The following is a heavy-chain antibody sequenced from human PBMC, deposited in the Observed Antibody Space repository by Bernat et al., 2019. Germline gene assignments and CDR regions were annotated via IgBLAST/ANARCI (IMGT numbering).Heavy chain of an antibody. D-gene: IGHD3-22*01. CDR3: ATTISYDSRGYYPFWY. J-gene: IGHJ4*02. Sequence: EVQLVESGGGLVQPGGSLRLSCAASGFTFSSYWMSWVRQAPGKGLEWVANIKQDGSEKYYVDSVKGRFTISRDNAKNSLYLQMNSLRAEDTAVYYCATTISYDSRGYYPFWYWGQGHLVTISS. V-gene: IGHV3-7*02. CDR2: IKQDGSEK. CDR1: GFTFSSYW.